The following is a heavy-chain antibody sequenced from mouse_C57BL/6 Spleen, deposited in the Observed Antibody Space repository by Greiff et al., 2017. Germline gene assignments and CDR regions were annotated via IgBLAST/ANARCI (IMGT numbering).Heavy chain of an antibody. CDR1: GYTFTDYE. V-gene: IGHV1-15*01. Sequence: QVQLQQSGAELVRPGASVTMSCTASGYTFTDYEMHWVKQTPVQGLEWIGAIDPETGGTAYNPTFKGKAILTADKSSSTASMELRSRTSDDSAVYYCTRWISNSRDCDDWGQGTTLTVSS. D-gene: IGHD1-1*01. J-gene: IGHJ2*01. CDR3: TRWISNSRDCDD. CDR2: IDPETGGT.